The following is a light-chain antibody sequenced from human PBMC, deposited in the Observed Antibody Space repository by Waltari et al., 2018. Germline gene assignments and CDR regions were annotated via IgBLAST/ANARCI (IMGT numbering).Light chain of an antibody. J-gene: IGLJ2*01. V-gene: IGLV1-44*01. CDR2: GNS. CDR3: STWDYSLSAQV. Sequence: QSALTQEASVSGTVGQKVTPSCTGTSDTVGSYAGGWYQPISHGAPKTVMFGNSLPSGIPDRFSGSKSGTTASLTISGLQPEDEADYYCSTWDYSLSAQVFGGGTKLTVL. CDR1: SDTVGSYA.